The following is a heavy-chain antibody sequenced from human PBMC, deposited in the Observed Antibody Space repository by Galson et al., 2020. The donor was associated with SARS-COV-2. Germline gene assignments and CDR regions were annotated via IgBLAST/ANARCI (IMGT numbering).Heavy chain of an antibody. CDR2: ISASGSDT. Sequence: GGSLRLSCAASGFTFSSYAMSWVRPSPGKGLEWVSLISASGSDTFYADSVKGRFTISRDNYRYTLFLQMDSLRAEDTAVYYCAKRYSGSRYWYFDLWGRGTLVTVSS. CDR3: AKRYSGSRYWYFDL. D-gene: IGHD1-26*01. V-gene: IGHV3-23*01. CDR1: GFTFSSYA. J-gene: IGHJ2*01.